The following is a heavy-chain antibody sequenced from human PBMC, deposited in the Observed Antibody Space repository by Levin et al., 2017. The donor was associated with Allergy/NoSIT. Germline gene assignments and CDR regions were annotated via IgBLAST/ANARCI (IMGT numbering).Heavy chain of an antibody. J-gene: IGHJ4*02. CDR3: VKDSRAAYYDILTGYLSGPVDY. Sequence: GESLKISCSASGFTFSSYAMHWVRQAPGKGLEYVSAISSNGGSTYYADSVKGRFTISRDNSKNTLYLQMSSLRAEDTAVYYCVKDSRAAYYDILTGYLSGPVDYWGQGTLVTVSS. V-gene: IGHV3-64D*06. D-gene: IGHD3-9*01. CDR1: GFTFSSYA. CDR2: ISSNGGST.